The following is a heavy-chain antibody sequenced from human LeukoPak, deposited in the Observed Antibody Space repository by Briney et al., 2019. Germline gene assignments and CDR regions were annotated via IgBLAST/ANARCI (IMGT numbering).Heavy chain of an antibody. CDR1: GFTFSSYA. D-gene: IGHD2-2*01. CDR3: TKAAAPAAMRYDAFDI. CDR2: ISGSGGST. J-gene: IGHJ3*02. V-gene: IGHV3-23*01. Sequence: PGGSLRLSCAASGFTFSSYAMSWVRQAPGKGLEWVSAISGSGGSTYYADSVKGRFTISRDNSKNTLYLQMNSLRAEDTAVYYCTKAAAPAAMRYDAFDIWGQGTMVTVSS.